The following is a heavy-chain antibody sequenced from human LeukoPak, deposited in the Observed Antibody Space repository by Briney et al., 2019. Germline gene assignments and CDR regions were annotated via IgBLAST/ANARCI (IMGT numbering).Heavy chain of an antibody. CDR2: INSDGSST. Sequence: PGGSLRLSCAASGFTFSTYWMHWVRQAPGKGLVWVSRINSDGSSTSYADSVKGRFTISRDNAKDTLYLQMNSLRVEDTAVYHCAREVATIDYWGQGTLVTVSS. D-gene: IGHD5-24*01. V-gene: IGHV3-74*01. CDR3: AREVATIDY. CDR1: GFTFSTYW. J-gene: IGHJ4*02.